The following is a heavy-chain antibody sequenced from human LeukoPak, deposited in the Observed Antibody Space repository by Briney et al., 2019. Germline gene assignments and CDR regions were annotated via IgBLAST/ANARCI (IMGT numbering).Heavy chain of an antibody. J-gene: IGHJ4*02. CDR3: ARYDSRGSASTRFDY. CDR1: GYSLGKNYY. CDR2: IYGTGST. Sequence: SETLSLTCAVSGYSLGKNYYWGWIRQPPGKGLEWIGRIYGTGSTSYNPSLMNRVTMSVDTSKNHFSLKLTSVTAEDTAVYYCARYDSRGSASTRFDYWGQGILVTIYS. D-gene: IGHD3-16*01. V-gene: IGHV4-38-2*01.